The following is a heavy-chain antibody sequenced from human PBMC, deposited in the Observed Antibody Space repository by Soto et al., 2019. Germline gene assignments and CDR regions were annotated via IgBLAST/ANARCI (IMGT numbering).Heavy chain of an antibody. J-gene: IGHJ4*02. V-gene: IGHV3-30-3*01. CDR3: ARDRDSSGWYPKDHNPY. Sequence: GGSLRLSCAASGFTFSSYAMHWVRQAPGKGLEWVAVISYDGSNKYYADSVKGRFTISRDNSKNTLYLQMNSLRAEDTAVYYCARDRDSSGWYPKDHNPYWGQGTLVTVSS. D-gene: IGHD6-19*01. CDR1: GFTFSSYA. CDR2: ISYDGSNK.